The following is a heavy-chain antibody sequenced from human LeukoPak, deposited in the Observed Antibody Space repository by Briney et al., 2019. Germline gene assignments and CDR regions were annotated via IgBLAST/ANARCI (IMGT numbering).Heavy chain of an antibody. Sequence: ASVKVSCKASGYTFSGYSMHWVRQAPGQGLEWMGRINPNSGVTYYAQKFQGRVTMTSDTSITTAYMELSSLTSDDTATYYCARDASNWSAFDSWGQGTLVNVSS. D-gene: IGHD1-20*01. J-gene: IGHJ5*01. CDR3: ARDASNWSAFDS. CDR2: INPNSGVT. CDR1: GYTFSGYS. V-gene: IGHV1-2*06.